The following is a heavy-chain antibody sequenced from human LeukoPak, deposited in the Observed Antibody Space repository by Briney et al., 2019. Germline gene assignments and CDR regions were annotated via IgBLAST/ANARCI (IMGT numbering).Heavy chain of an antibody. CDR1: GGSISSGGYS. CDR3: ARGPHDYGDYEDAFDI. J-gene: IGHJ3*02. CDR2: IYYSGRH. V-gene: IGHV4-30-2*01. Sequence: SQTLSLTCAVSGGSISSGGYSWSWIRQPPGKGLEWIGYIYYSGRHYYNPSLKSRVTISVDRSKNQFSLKLSSVTAADTAVYYCARGPHDYGDYEDAFDIWGQGTMVTVSS. D-gene: IGHD4-17*01.